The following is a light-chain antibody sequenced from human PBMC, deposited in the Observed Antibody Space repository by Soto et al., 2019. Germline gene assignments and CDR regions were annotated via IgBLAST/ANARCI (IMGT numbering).Light chain of an antibody. CDR3: CSYAGSNNFPYV. CDR2: EVS. V-gene: IGLV2-8*01. J-gene: IGLJ1*01. Sequence: QSALTQPPSASGSPGQSVTISCTGTSSDVGGYNYVSWYQQHPGKAPKLMIYEVSKRPSGVPDRFSGSKSGNTASLTVSGLQAEDEADYYCCSYAGSNNFPYVFGTGTKLTV. CDR1: SSDVGGYNY.